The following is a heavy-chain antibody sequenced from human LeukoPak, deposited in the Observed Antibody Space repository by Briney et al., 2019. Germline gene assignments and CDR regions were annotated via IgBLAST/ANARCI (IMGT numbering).Heavy chain of an antibody. V-gene: IGHV3-23*01. J-gene: IGHJ4*01. D-gene: IGHD1-1*01. CDR1: GFTFSSYG. CDR3: AKDHWDY. CDR2: ISGSGDNT. Sequence: PGGSLRLSCAASGFTFSSYGMNWVRQAPGKGLEWVSGISGSGDNTYYADSVKGRFTISRDNSKNTLYLQMSSLRAEDTAVYYCAKDHWDYWGHGTLVTVSS.